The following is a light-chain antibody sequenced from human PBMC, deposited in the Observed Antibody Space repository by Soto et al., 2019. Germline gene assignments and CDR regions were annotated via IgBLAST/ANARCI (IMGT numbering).Light chain of an antibody. V-gene: IGLV1-44*01. CDR1: SSNIGINT. CDR2: SNN. Sequence: QAVVTQPPSASGTPGQRVTISCSGSSSNIGINTVNWYQQLQGTAPKLLIYSNNQRPSGVPDRFSGSKSGTSASLAISGLQSEDEADYYCAAWDDSLHGYVFGTGTKLTVL. CDR3: AAWDDSLHGYV. J-gene: IGLJ1*01.